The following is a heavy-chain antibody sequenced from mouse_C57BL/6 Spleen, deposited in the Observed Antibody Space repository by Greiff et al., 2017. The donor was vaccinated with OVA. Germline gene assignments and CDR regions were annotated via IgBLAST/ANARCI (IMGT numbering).Heavy chain of an antibody. J-gene: IGHJ4*01. CDR1: GYTFTDYY. Sequence: QVQLKESGPELVKPGASVKISCKASGYTFTDYYINWVKQRPGQGLEWIGWIFPGSGSTYYNEKFKGKATLTVDKSSSTAYMLLSSLTSEDSAVYFCAKEGYDGLTRAMDYWGQGTSVTVSS. CDR2: IFPGSGST. CDR3: AKEGYDGLTRAMDY. V-gene: IGHV1-75*01. D-gene: IGHD2-3*01.